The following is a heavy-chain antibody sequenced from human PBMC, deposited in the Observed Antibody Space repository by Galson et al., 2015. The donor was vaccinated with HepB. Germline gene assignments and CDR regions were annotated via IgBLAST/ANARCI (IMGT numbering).Heavy chain of an antibody. CDR2: ISSSSSTI. J-gene: IGHJ4*02. CDR1: GFTFSSYS. D-gene: IGHD3-22*01. V-gene: IGHV3-48*02. Sequence: SLRLSCAASGFTFSSYSMNWVRQAPGKGLEWVSYISSSSSTIYYADSVKGRFTISRDNAKNSLYLQMNSLRDEDTAVYYCARDQLPRDPYYYDSSGYSNDYWGQGTLVTVSS. CDR3: ARDQLPRDPYYYDSSGYSNDY.